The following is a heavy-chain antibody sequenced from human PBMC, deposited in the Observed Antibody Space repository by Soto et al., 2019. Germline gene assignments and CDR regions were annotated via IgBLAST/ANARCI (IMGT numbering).Heavy chain of an antibody. Sequence: QVQLQQWGAGLLKTAETLSLTCAVYGGSFSGYYWSWIRQPPGKGLEWIGEINHSGSTNYNPSLKCRVTIAVDTSKNQFSLRLRSVTAADPDLYYCARGPHWYSQDNDAFDIWGQGTMVTGSS. V-gene: IGHV4-34*01. CDR3: ARGPHWYSQDNDAFDI. CDR2: INHSGST. J-gene: IGHJ3*02. CDR1: GGSFSGYY. D-gene: IGHD6-13*01.